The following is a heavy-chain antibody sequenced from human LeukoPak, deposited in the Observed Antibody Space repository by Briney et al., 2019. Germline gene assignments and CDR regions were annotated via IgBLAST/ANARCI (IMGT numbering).Heavy chain of an antibody. CDR3: ARDHRLLYYGSGSRGGY. D-gene: IGHD3-10*01. CDR1: GDTFTSYA. CDR2: INTNTGNP. Sequence: ASVKVSCKASGDTFTSYAINWVRQAPGQGLEWMGWINTNTGNPTYAQGFTGRVVFSLDTSVTTAYLQISSLQAEDTAVYYCARDHRLLYYGSGSRGGYWGQGTLVIVSS. J-gene: IGHJ4*02. V-gene: IGHV7-4-1*02.